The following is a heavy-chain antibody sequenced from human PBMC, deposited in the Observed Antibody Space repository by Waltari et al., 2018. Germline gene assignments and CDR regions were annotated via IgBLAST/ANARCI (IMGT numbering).Heavy chain of an antibody. CDR3: AGPGYSSGWYVPGN. D-gene: IGHD6-19*01. CDR1: GGSISSGSYY. CDR2: IYTSGST. J-gene: IGHJ4*02. V-gene: IGHV4-61*02. Sequence: QVQLQESGPGLVKPSQTLSLTCTVSGGSISSGSYYWSWIRQPAGKGLEWIGRIYTSGSTNYNPSLKSRVTISVDTSKNQFSLKLSSVTAADTAVYYCAGPGYSSGWYVPGNWGQGTLVTVSS.